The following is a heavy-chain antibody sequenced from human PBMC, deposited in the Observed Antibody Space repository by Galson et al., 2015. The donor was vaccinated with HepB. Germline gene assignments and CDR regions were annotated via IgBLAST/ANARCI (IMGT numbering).Heavy chain of an antibody. V-gene: IGHV3-23*01. D-gene: IGHD3-22*01. CDR2: ISGSGDTS. J-gene: IGHJ4*02. CDR3: VRKYESSGYFDL. CDR1: AFTGITYA. Sequence: SLRLSCAVAAFTGITYALCWVRQAPGKRLEWVSTISGSGDTSHNADSEKVRLTISIDNAKYTLYLKMNSLRAKDTPIYYCVRKYESSGYFDLWGQGTLVTVFS.